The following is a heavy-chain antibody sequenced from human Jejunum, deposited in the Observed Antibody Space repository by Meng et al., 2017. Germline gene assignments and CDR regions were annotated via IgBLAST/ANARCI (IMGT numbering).Heavy chain of an antibody. CDR1: GGSISDSNW. J-gene: IGHJ5*02. CDR2: IYHTGST. D-gene: IGHD5-12*01. Sequence: VHSQESGPGLVKPSGTLSLTCAVSGGSISDSNWWSWVLQPPGKELEWIGEIYHTGSTNYNPSLKSRVTMSLDKSKNQFFLDLTSVTAADTAVYYCARDLLGPAIAASGYFDPWGQGTLVTVSS. V-gene: IGHV4-4*02. CDR3: ARDLLGPAIAASGYFDP.